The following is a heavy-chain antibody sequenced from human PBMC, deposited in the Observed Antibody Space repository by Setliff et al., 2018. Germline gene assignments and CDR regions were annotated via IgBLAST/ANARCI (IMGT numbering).Heavy chain of an antibody. CDR1: GFTFSYYG. V-gene: IGHV3-33*01. D-gene: IGHD3-3*01. CDR3: ARIFLYGTSWYFDN. J-gene: IGHJ4*02. Sequence: LRLSCAASGFTFSYYGIHWVRQAPGKGLEWVAVFWANGNNKYYADSVKGRFTISRDNSQNTVYLQMDSLRAEDTAVYFCARIFLYGTSWYFDNWGQGTLVTVSS. CDR2: FWANGNNK.